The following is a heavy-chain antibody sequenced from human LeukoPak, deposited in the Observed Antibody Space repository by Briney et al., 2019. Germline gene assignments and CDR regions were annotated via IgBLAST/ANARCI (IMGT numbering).Heavy chain of an antibody. J-gene: IGHJ4*02. D-gene: IGHD2-2*01. Sequence: ASVKVSCTASGYSFTDKYMHWVRQAPGQGLEWMGWINPNSGGTNYAQKFQGRVTMTTDTSMSTAYMELSRLTSDDTAVYYCARAEMLLWPKDLWGQGTLVTVSS. CDR3: ARAEMLLWPKDL. CDR1: GYSFTDKY. V-gene: IGHV1-2*02. CDR2: INPNSGGT.